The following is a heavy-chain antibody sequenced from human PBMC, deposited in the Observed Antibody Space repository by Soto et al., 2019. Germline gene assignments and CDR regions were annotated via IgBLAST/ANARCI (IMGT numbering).Heavy chain of an antibody. D-gene: IGHD6-19*01. J-gene: IGHJ4*02. CDR3: ARGSSGSPAGTDY. Sequence: QVHLVESGGGVVQPGRSLRLSCAASGFTFSSYGMHWVRQAPGKGLEWVAVIWYDGSNKYYADSVKGRFTISRDNSKNTLYLQMNSLRAEDTAVYYCARGSSGSPAGTDYWGQGTLVTVSS. CDR1: GFTFSSYG. V-gene: IGHV3-33*01. CDR2: IWYDGSNK.